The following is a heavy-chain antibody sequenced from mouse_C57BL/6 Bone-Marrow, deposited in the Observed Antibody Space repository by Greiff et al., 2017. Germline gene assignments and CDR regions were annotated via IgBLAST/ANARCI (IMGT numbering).Heavy chain of an antibody. V-gene: IGHV3-8*01. Sequence: DVKLQESGPGLAKPSQTLSLTCSVTGYSITSDYWNWIRKFPGNKLEYMGYISYSGSTYYNPSLKSRISITRDTSKNQYYLQLNSVTTEDTATYYSARQRISLTTEYYFDYWGQSTTLTDSP. D-gene: IGHD2-12*01. CDR1: GYSITSDY. J-gene: IGHJ2*01. CDR2: ISYSGST. CDR3: ARQRISLTTEYYFDY.